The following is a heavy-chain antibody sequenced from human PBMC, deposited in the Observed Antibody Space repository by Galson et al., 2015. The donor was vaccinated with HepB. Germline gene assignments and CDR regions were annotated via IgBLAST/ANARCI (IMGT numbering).Heavy chain of an antibody. D-gene: IGHD1-7*01. CDR2: ISYDGSNT. CDR3: ARAEGDGDNWNYSGRVVRGYFDY. V-gene: IGHV3-30-3*01. Sequence: SMRLSCAASGFTFSSYAMHWVRQAPGKGLEWVAVISYDGSNTYYADSVKGRFTISRDNSKNTLYLQMNSLRAEDTAVYYCARAEGDGDNWNYSGRVVRGYFDYWGQGTLVTVSS. CDR1: GFTFSSYA. J-gene: IGHJ4*02.